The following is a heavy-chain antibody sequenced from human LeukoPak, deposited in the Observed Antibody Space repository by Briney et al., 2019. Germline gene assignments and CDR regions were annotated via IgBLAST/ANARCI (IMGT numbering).Heavy chain of an antibody. J-gene: IGHJ6*03. Sequence: PSETLSLTCTVSGGSISSYYWSWIRQPPGKGLEWIGSIYHSGSTYYNPSLKSRVTISVDTSKNQFSLKLSSVTAADTAVYYCASLAGLLVPNYYYYMDVWGKGTTVTVSS. CDR1: GGSISSYY. CDR3: ASLAGLLVPNYYYYMDV. V-gene: IGHV4-59*08. D-gene: IGHD1-26*01. CDR2: IYHSGST.